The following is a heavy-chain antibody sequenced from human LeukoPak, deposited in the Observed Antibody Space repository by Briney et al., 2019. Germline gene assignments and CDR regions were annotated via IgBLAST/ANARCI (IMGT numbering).Heavy chain of an antibody. D-gene: IGHD6-13*01. Sequence: GSLRLSCAASGFTFDNYAMHWVRQAPGKGLEWVSLISGGGSSTSYADSVKGRFTISRDNNKGSLYLQMNSLTTEDTALYYCAKVLGSSSWYSLGSWGQGTLVTVSS. CDR3: AKVLGSSSWYSLGS. CDR1: GFTFDNYA. V-gene: IGHV3-43*02. J-gene: IGHJ5*02. CDR2: ISGGGSST.